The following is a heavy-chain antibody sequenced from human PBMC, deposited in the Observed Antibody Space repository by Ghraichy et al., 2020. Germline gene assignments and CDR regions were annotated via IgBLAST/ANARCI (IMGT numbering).Heavy chain of an antibody. J-gene: IGHJ6*02. V-gene: IGHV3-21*01. Sequence: GGSRRLSCAASGFTFSSYSMNWVRQAPGKGLEWVSSISSSSSYIYYADSVKGRFTISRDNAKNSLYLQMNSLRAEDTAVYYCARAAYTEYSSSSGYYYYGMDVWGQGTTVTVSS. CDR2: ISSSSSYI. CDR3: ARAAYTEYSSSSGYYYYGMDV. CDR1: GFTFSSYS. D-gene: IGHD6-6*01.